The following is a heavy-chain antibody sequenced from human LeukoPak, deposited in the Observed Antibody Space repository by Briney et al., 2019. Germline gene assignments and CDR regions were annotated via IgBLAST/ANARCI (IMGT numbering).Heavy chain of an antibody. Sequence: KTSQTLSLTCAISGDSVSSNSAAWNWIRQSPSRGLEWLGRTYYRSKWYNDYAVSVKSRITINPDTSNNQFSLQLNSVTPEYTAVYYCARAFVGGDPVGSSWYYAFDIWGQGTMVTVSS. D-gene: IGHD6-13*01. CDR2: TYYRSKWYN. V-gene: IGHV6-1*01. J-gene: IGHJ3*02. CDR1: GDSVSSNSAA. CDR3: ARAFVGGDPVGSSWYYAFDI.